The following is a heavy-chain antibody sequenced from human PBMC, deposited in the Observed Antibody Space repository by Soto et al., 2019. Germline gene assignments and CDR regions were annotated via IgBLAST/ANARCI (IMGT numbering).Heavy chain of an antibody. CDR1: GGSGGSFSGYY. V-gene: IGHV4-34*01. D-gene: IGHD3-22*01. J-gene: IGHJ6*01. CDR3: ARHNYDRMGSYHYYYGIDV. CDR2: INHSGST. Sequence: QVQLQQWGAGLLKPSETLSLTCAVYGGSGGSFSGYYWSGIRQPPGKGLDWIGEINHSGSTNYNRSLKSRVTISVDTSKNQFSLMLSAVTAADPAVYYCARHNYDRMGSYHYYYGIDVWGQGTTVTVSS.